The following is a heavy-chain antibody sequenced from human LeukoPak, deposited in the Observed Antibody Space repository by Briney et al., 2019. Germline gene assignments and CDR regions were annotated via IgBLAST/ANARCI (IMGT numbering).Heavy chain of an antibody. J-gene: IGHJ4*02. D-gene: IGHD1/OR15-1a*01. V-gene: IGHV4-39*07. CDR3: ARDQQTSRLSTVFDY. Sequence: PSETLSLTCTVSGGSISSSSYYWGWIRQPPGKGLEWIGSIYYSGSTYYNPSLKSRVTISVDTSKNQFSLKLSSVTAADTAVYYCARDQQTSRLSTVFDYWGQGTLVTVSS. CDR2: IYYSGST. CDR1: GGSISSSSYY.